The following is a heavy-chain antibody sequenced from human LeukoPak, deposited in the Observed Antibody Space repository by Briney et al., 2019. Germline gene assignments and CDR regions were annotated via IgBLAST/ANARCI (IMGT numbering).Heavy chain of an antibody. CDR1: GFPFSNNV. V-gene: IGHV3-23*01. J-gene: IGHJ4*02. CDR3: AKTFPYGTTWFGFCDY. Sequence: PGGSLRLSCAASGFPFSNNVMTWVRQAPGRGLDWLSPISGGGGDTYYADSVKGRFTISRDNSKNILYLQMSSLTAEDTAVYYCAKTFPYGTTWFGFCDYWGQGALVTVSS. CDR2: ISGGGGDT. D-gene: IGHD3-10*01.